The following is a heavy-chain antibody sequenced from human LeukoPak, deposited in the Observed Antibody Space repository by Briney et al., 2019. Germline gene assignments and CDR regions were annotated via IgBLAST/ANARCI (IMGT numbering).Heavy chain of an antibody. Sequence: GGSLRLSCAASGFTVSSNYMSWVRQASGKGLEGVGRIRSKANSYATAYAASVKGRFTISRDDSKNTAYLQMNSLKTEDTAVYYCTRRDYYDSSGYYDYWGQGTLVTVSS. CDR2: IRSKANSYAT. D-gene: IGHD3-22*01. J-gene: IGHJ4*02. CDR1: GFTVSSNY. V-gene: IGHV3-73*01. CDR3: TRRDYYDSSGYYDY.